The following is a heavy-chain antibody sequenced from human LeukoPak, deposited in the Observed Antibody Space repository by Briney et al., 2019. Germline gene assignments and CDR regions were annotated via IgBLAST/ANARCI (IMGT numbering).Heavy chain of an antibody. J-gene: IGHJ4*02. CDR3: ARVASLTYDY. Sequence: GGSLRLSCAASAFTFSDHYMDWVRQAPGKGLECVGRIRNKANSYTTEYAASVKGRFTISRDDSKNSLYLQMNSLKTEDTAVYSCARVASLTYDYWGQGTLVTVSS. V-gene: IGHV3-72*01. CDR2: IRNKANSYTT. CDR1: AFTFSDHY. D-gene: IGHD2-15*01.